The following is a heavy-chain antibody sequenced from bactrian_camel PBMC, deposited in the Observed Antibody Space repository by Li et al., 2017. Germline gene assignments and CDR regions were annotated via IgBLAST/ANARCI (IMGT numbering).Heavy chain of an antibody. J-gene: IGHJ6*01. V-gene: IGHV3-3*01. CDR1: GHSRGSNS. Sequence: VESGGGSVQAGGSLSLSCKVSGHSRGSNSVGWYRLPPGRAPAEREGIAAIRRSGGETWYAGSVKGRFTISEDNAKATLYLQMNSLKPEDTAMYYCAADRAHYDCYSTSWFPVYDSAWGQGTQVTVS. CDR2: IRRSGGET. D-gene: IGHD4*01. CDR3: AADRAHYDCYSTSWFPVYDSA.